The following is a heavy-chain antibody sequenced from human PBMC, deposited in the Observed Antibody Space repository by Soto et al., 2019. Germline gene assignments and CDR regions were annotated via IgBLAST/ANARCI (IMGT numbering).Heavy chain of an antibody. J-gene: IGHJ5*02. D-gene: IGHD1-26*01. V-gene: IGHV3-23*01. Sequence: GGSLRLSCAASGFTFSSYAMSWVRQAPGKGLEWVSAISGSGGSTYYADSVKGRFTISRDNSKNTLYLQMNSLRAEDTAVYYCAKDHLLGGGSYGWWFDLWGQGTLVTVSS. CDR2: ISGSGGST. CDR1: GFTFSSYA. CDR3: AKDHLLGGGSYGWWFDL.